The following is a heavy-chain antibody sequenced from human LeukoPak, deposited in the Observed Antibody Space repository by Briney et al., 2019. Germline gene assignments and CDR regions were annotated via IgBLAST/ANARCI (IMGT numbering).Heavy chain of an antibody. CDR3: ARLKFYDSTGYSPGHYMDV. CDR1: GGPIYSYY. D-gene: IGHD3-22*01. V-gene: IGHV4-4*07. J-gene: IGHJ6*03. CDR2: LYPGVST. Sequence: SETLSLTCTVSGGPIYSYYWSWIRQTAGKGLEWIGRLYPGVSTNYNPSLKSRVTMSVDTSKNQFALKLSAVTAADTAVYYCARLKFYDSTGYSPGHYMDVWGEGPTVTVSS.